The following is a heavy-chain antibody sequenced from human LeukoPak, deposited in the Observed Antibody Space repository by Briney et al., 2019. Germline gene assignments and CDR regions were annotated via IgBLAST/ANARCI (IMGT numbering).Heavy chain of an antibody. CDR1: GGSISSGGYS. CDR2: IYHSGST. Sequence: SQTLSLTCAVSGGSISSGGYSWSWIRRPPGKGLEWIGYIYHSGSTYYNPSLKSRVTISVDRSKNQFSLKLSSVTAADTAVYYCARTARYVGWFDPWGQGTLVTVSS. V-gene: IGHV4-30-2*01. CDR3: ARTARYVGWFDP. D-gene: IGHD4-23*01. J-gene: IGHJ5*02.